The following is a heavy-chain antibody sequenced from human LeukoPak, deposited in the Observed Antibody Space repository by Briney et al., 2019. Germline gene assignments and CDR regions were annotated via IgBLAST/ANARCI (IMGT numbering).Heavy chain of an antibody. J-gene: IGHJ4*02. CDR3: AKDLHYGSADY. V-gene: IGHV3-11*04. CDR1: GFGFSDSY. Sequence: GGSLRLSCVVSGFGFSDSYMTWIRQTPGKGLEWLAYISGSGSDMYYADSVKGRFTISRDNAKNSLYLQMNSLRAEDTAVYYCAKDLHYGSADYWGQGTLVTVSS. CDR2: ISGSGSDM. D-gene: IGHD3-10*01.